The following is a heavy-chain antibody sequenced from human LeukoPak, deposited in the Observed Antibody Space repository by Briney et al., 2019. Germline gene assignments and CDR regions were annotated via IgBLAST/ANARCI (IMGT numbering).Heavy chain of an antibody. CDR1: GFTFSRYE. CDR3: ARLTYSSSIGLDY. D-gene: IGHD6-13*01. V-gene: IGHV3-48*03. J-gene: IGHJ4*02. Sequence: GGSLRLSCAASGFTFSRYEMNWVSQPPGKGLEWLSYISSTGTTIYYADSVKGRFTISRDNAKNSMYLEMNSVRAEDTAVYYCARLTYSSSIGLDYWGQGSLVTVSS. CDR2: ISSTGTTI.